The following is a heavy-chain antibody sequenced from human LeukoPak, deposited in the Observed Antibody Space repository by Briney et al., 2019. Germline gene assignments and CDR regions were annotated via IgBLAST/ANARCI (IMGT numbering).Heavy chain of an antibody. Sequence: GGSLRLSCAASGLTFSSHWMHWVRQAPGKGLVWVSRITNDGSSTTYADSVKGRFTISRDNAKNMLYLQVNSLRVEDTAVYYCARGAGGVEMATPLGYWGQGTLVTVSS. V-gene: IGHV3-74*01. CDR2: ITNDGSST. J-gene: IGHJ4*02. CDR1: GLTFSSHW. CDR3: ARGAGGVEMATPLGY. D-gene: IGHD5-24*01.